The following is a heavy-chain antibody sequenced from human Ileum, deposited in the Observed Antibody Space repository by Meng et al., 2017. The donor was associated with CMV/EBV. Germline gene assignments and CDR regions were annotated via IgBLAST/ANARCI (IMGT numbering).Heavy chain of an antibody. CDR1: GGPISSGGPY. CDR2: IHYSGST. CDR3: ARLGNLDRYFDS. V-gene: IGHV4-31*03. J-gene: IGHJ4*02. D-gene: IGHD3-16*02. Sequence: CSVSGGPISSGGPYWSWIRQHPGKGLEWIGYIHYSGSTFYNSSLKSRATISVDTSANQFSLNLNSVTAADTAVYYCARLGNLDRYFDSWGQGTLVTVSS.